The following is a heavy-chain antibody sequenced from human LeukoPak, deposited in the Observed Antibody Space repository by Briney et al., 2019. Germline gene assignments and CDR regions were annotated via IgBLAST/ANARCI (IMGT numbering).Heavy chain of an antibody. CDR3: ARLGTAIVARYFDF. J-gene: IGHJ4*02. V-gene: IGHV5-51*03. CDR2: IYPGDSDT. D-gene: IGHD5-18*01. CDR1: GYTFTNYW. Sequence: KPGESLTLSCTASGYTFTNYWIGWVRQTPGKGLEWMGTIYPGDSDTIYSPSFQGQVSISADKSTNTAYLQWSSLKASDTAIYYCARLGTAIVARYFDFWGQGTLVTASS.